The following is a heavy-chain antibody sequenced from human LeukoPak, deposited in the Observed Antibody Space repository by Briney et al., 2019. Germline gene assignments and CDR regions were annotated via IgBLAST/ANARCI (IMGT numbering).Heavy chain of an antibody. CDR1: GYTFNTYW. V-gene: IGHV5-51*01. J-gene: IGHJ3*02. D-gene: IGHD7-27*01. Sequence: GESLRISCKGSGYTFNTYWIGWVRQMPGKGLEWMGIIYPGDSDTRYSPSFQGQVTISADRSISTAYLEWSSLKASDSAMYYCAKHVTGDDAFNIWGQGTMVTVSS. CDR2: IYPGDSDT. CDR3: AKHVTGDDAFNI.